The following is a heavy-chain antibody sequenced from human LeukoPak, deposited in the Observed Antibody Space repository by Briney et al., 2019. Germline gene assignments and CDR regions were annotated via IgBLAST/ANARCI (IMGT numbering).Heavy chain of an antibody. J-gene: IGHJ3*02. CDR2: ISGSGGST. D-gene: IGHD6-19*01. V-gene: IGHV3-23*01. CDR3: AKAEYSSGWYDAFDI. Sequence: GGSLRLSCAASGFTFSSYAMGWVRQAPGKGLEWVSAISGSGGSTYYADSVKGRFTISRDNSKNTLYLQMNSLRAEDTAVYYCAKAEYSSGWYDAFDIWGQGTMVTVSS. CDR1: GFTFSSYA.